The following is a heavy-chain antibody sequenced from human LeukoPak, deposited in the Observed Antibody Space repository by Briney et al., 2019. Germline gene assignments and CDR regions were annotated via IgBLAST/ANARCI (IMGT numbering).Heavy chain of an antibody. V-gene: IGHV4-4*02. CDR3: ARANSSGWDDYYYYMDV. J-gene: IGHJ6*03. Sequence: SETLSLTCAVSGGSISSSNWWSWVRQPPGKGLEWIGEIYHSGSTNYNPSLKSRVTISVDKSKNQFSLKLSSVTAADTAVYYCARANSSGWDDYYYYMDVWGKGTTVTVSS. D-gene: IGHD6-19*01. CDR1: GGSISSSNW. CDR2: IYHSGST.